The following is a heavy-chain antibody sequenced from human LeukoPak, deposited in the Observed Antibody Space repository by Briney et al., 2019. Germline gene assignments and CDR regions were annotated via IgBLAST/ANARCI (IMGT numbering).Heavy chain of an antibody. J-gene: IGHJ4*02. V-gene: IGHV3-73*01. CDR3: ATTVTTSGYSSGWRVDY. D-gene: IGHD6-19*01. CDR1: GFTFSGSA. CDR2: IRSKANSYAT. Sequence: GGSLRLSCAASGFTFSGSAMHWVRQASGKGLEWVGRIRSKANSYATAYAASVKGRFTISRDDSKNTAYLQMNSLKTEDTAVYYCATTVTTSGYSSGWRVDYWGQGTLVTVSS.